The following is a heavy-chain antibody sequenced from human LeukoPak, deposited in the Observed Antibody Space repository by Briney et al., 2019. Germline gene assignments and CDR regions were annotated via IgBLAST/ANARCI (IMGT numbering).Heavy chain of an antibody. V-gene: IGHV1-18*01. D-gene: IGHD3-10*01. CDR2: ISAYNGNT. Sequence: ASVKVSCKASGYTFTSYGISWVRQAPGQGLEWMGWISAYNGNTNYAQKLQGRVTMTTDTSTSTAYMELRSLRSDDTAVYYCARDSFALFGVVMVRGVILPNFDYWGQGTLVTVSS. J-gene: IGHJ4*02. CDR1: GYTFTSYG. CDR3: ARDSFALFGVVMVRGVILPNFDY.